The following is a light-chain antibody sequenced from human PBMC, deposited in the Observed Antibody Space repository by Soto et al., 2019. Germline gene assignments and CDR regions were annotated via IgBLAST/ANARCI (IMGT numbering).Light chain of an antibody. V-gene: IGLV1-51*01. CDR3: GTWDTSLTAVV. Sequence: QSVLTQPPSVSAAPGQTVTISCSGSSSNIGNSYVSWYQQLPGPAPKLLIYDNSKRPSGIPDRFSGSKSGTSATLGITGLQTGDEADYYCGTWDTSLTAVVFGGGTKLTVL. J-gene: IGLJ2*01. CDR2: DNS. CDR1: SSNIGNSY.